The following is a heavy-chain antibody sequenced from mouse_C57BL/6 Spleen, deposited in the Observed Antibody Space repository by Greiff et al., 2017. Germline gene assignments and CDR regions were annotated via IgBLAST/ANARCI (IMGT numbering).Heavy chain of an antibody. J-gene: IGHJ4*01. CDR3: ARPYYKAMDY. Sequence: QVQLQQPGAELVKPGASVKLSCKASGYTFTSYWMQWVKQRPGQGLEWIGEIDPSDSYTNYNQKFKGKATLTVDTPSSTAYMQISSLTSEDSAVYYCARPYYKAMDYWGQGTSVTVSS. CDR2: IDPSDSYT. V-gene: IGHV1-50*01. CDR1: GYTFTSYW. D-gene: IGHD2-12*01.